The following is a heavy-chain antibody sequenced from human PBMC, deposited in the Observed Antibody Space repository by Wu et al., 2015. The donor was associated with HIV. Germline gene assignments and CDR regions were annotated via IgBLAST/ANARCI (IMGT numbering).Heavy chain of an antibody. Sequence: QVQLVQSGAEVKKPGASMKVSCKASGYSFTDYYMHWVRQARAQGLEWVGWINPYSGATNYAQKFQGRVTMTRDTSISTVYLEVHGLKSDDTAVYYCARPGDPDWYFDLWGRGTLVTVSS. CDR1: GYSFTDYY. D-gene: IGHD7-27*01. CDR2: INPYSGAT. J-gene: IGHJ2*01. V-gene: IGHV1-2*02. CDR3: ARPGDPDWYFDL.